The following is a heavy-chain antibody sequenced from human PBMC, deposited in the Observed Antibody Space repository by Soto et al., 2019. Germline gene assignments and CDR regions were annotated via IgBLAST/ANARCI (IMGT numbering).Heavy chain of an antibody. Sequence: GGSLRLSCAASGFTFSSYGMHWVRQAPGRGLEWVAVIWYDGSNKYYADSVKGRFTISRDNSKNTLYLQMNSLRAEDTVVYYCARAEYCSSTSCYVLGYWGQGTLVTVSS. CDR2: IWYDGSNK. V-gene: IGHV3-33*01. D-gene: IGHD2-2*01. J-gene: IGHJ4*02. CDR1: GFTFSSYG. CDR3: ARAEYCSSTSCYVLGY.